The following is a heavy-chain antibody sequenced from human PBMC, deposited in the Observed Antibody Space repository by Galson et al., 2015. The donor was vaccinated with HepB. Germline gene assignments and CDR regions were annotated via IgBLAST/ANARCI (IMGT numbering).Heavy chain of an antibody. CDR2: IYYSGST. V-gene: IGHV4-31*02. D-gene: IGHD3-3*01. Sequence: WIRQHPGKGLEWIGYIYYSGSTYYNPSLKSRVTISVDTSKNQFSLKLSSVTAADTAVYYCARQSRRSPNYYYMDVWGKGTTVTVSS. CDR3: ARQSRRSPNYYYMDV. J-gene: IGHJ6*03.